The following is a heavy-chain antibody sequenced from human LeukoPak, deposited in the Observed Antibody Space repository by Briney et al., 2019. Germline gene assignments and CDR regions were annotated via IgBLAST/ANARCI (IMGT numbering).Heavy chain of an antibody. J-gene: IGHJ5*02. CDR1: GGSISSGGYY. D-gene: IGHD3-3*01. CDR3: ARTIRFLEWSDWFDP. Sequence: SQTLSLTCTVSGGSISSGGYYWSWIRQHPGKGLEWIGYIYYSGSTYYNPSLKSRVTISVDTSENQFSLKLSSVTAADTAVYYCARTIRFLEWSDWFDPWGQGTLVTVSS. V-gene: IGHV4-31*03. CDR2: IYYSGST.